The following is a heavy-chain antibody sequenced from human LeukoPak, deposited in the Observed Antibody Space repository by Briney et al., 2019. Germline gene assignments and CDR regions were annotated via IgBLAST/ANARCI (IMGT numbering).Heavy chain of an antibody. Sequence: SETLSLTCTVSGGSISSSSYYWGWIRQPPGKGLEWIGSIYYSGSTYYNPSLKSRVTISVDTSKNQFSLKLSSVTAADTAMYYCARGIAVAGTWFDPWGQGTLVTVS. CDR2: IYYSGST. CDR3: ARGIAVAGTWFDP. CDR1: GGSISSSSYY. D-gene: IGHD6-19*01. J-gene: IGHJ5*02. V-gene: IGHV4-39*07.